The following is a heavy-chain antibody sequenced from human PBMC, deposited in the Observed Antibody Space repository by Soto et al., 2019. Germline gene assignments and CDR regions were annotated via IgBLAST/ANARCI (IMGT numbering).Heavy chain of an antibody. D-gene: IGHD2-21*02. CDR1: GYTFTNYG. Sequence: QVQLVQSGAEVKKPGASVKVSCKASGYTFTNYGISWVRQAPGQGLEWMGWISAYNGNINYAQKLQGRVTMTTDTSTRTAYMELRSLRSDDTAMYYCASSYCGGNCYSSLPSDYYYYGMDVWGQGTTVTVSS. J-gene: IGHJ6*02. CDR3: ASSYCGGNCYSSLPSDYYYYGMDV. V-gene: IGHV1-18*01. CDR2: ISAYNGNI.